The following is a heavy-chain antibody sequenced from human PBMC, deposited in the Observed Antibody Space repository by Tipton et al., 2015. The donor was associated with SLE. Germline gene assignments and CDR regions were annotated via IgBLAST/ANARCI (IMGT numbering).Heavy chain of an antibody. CDR3: ARESPLGDFDS. CDR2: ISSSSSTI. D-gene: IGHD3-16*01. Sequence: SLRLSCAASGFTFSSYSMNWVRQAPGKGLEWVSYISSSSSTIYYADSLKGRFTISRDNAKNSLYLQMNSLRAEDTAVYYCARESPLGDFDSWGQGTLVTVSS. J-gene: IGHJ4*02. CDR1: GFTFSSYS. V-gene: IGHV3-48*01.